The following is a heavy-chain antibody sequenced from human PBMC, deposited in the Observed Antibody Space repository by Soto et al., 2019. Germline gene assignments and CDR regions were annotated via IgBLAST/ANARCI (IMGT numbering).Heavy chain of an antibody. CDR2: INSKNGDT. CDR1: GYTFPSYG. Sequence: ASVKVSCKGSGYTFPSYGINWVRQAPGQGLEWMGWINSKNGDTSFAQKFRGRVTMTTDTYTSTVYMELRSLKPDDTAVYYCGRDPPDTPADFWGQGTVVTVSS. V-gene: IGHV1-18*01. J-gene: IGHJ4*02. CDR3: GRDPPDTPADF.